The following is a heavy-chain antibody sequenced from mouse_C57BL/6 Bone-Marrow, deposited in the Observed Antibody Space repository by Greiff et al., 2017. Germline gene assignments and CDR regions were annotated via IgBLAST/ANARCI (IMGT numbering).Heavy chain of an antibody. D-gene: IGHD1-1*01. CDR1: GFNIKNTY. CDR3: ARGSSYDY. CDR2: IDPANGNT. J-gene: IGHJ2*01. V-gene: IGHV14-3*01. Sequence: VQLQQSVAELVRPGASVKLSCTASGFNIKNTYMHWVTQRPEQGLEWIGRIDPANGNTNYAAKFQGKATITADPSSNTAYLQPSSLTSEDTAIDYCARGSSYDYWGQGTTLTVSS.